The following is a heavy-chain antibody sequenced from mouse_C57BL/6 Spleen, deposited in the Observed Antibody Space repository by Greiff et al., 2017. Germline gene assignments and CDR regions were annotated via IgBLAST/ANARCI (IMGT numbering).Heavy chain of an antibody. CDR2: IYPADGDT. V-gene: IGHV1-82*01. Sequence: VQLQQSGPELVKPGASVKISCKASGYAFSSTWMNWVKQRPGQGLEWIGRIYPADGDTNYNGQFKGKATLAADQSSSTAYMQLSSLTSEDSAVYVCAPITAGVADWDFEGWGTGTTVTV. CDR1: GYAFSSTW. D-gene: IGHD1-1*01. CDR3: APITAGVADWDFEG. J-gene: IGHJ1*03.